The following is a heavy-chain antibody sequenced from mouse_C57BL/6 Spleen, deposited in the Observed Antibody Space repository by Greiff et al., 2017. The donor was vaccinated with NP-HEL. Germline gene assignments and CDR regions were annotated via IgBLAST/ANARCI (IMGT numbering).Heavy chain of an antibody. V-gene: IGHV1-69*01. CDR2: IDPSDSYT. CDR1: GYTFTSYW. CDR3: ARGDYGGY. D-gene: IGHD2-4*01. Sequence: QVQLQQPGAELVMPGASVKLSCTASGYTFTSYWMHWVKQRPGQGLEWIGEIDPSDSYTNYNQKFKGKSTLTVDKSSSTAYMQLSSLTSEDSAVYYCARGDYGGYWGQGTTRTVSS. J-gene: IGHJ2*01.